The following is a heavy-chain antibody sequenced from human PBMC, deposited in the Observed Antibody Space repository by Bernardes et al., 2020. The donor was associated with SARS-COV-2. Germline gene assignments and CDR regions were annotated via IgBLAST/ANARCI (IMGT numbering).Heavy chain of an antibody. CDR2: ISGSGGST. V-gene: IGHV3-23*01. J-gene: IGHJ4*02. CDR3: ATFPSEDGMIVVVIFDY. D-gene: IGHD3-22*01. Sequence: GGSLRLSCAASGFTFSSYAMSWVRQAPGKGLEWVSAISGSGGSTYYADSVKGRFTISRDNSKNTLYLQMNSLRAEDTAVYYCATFPSEDGMIVVVIFDYWGQVTLVTVSS. CDR1: GFTFSSYA.